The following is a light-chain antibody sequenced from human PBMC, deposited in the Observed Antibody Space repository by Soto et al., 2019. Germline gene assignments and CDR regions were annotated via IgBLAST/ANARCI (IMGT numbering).Light chain of an antibody. V-gene: IGLV2-14*01. CDR2: DVS. J-gene: IGLJ1*01. CDR3: SSYSSSSTLYV. Sequence: QSALTQPASVSGSPGQSITISCTGTSSDVGGYNYVSWYQQHQGKVPKLMIYDVSNRPSGVFNRFSGSKSGNTASLTISGLQAEDEADYYCSSYSSSSTLYVFGTGTKLTVL. CDR1: SSDVGGYNY.